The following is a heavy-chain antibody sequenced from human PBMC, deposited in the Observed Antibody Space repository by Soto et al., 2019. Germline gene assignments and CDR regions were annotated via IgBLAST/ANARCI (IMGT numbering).Heavy chain of an antibody. D-gene: IGHD4-4*01. Sequence: PGESLKISCKGSGYSFTSYWIGWVRQMPGKGLEWMGIIYPGDSDTRYSPSFQGQVTISADKSISTAYLQWSSLKASDTAMYYCARRSNQNYYYYGMDVWGQGTTVTVSS. CDR3: ARRSNQNYYYYGMDV. V-gene: IGHV5-51*01. J-gene: IGHJ6*02. CDR2: IYPGDSDT. CDR1: GYSFTSYW.